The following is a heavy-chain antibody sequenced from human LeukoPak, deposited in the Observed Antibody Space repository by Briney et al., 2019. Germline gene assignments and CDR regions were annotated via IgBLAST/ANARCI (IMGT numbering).Heavy chain of an antibody. V-gene: IGHV3-66*01. J-gene: IGHJ4*02. CDR3: ARRVSKHFDY. CDR2: IYSGGST. D-gene: IGHD6-13*01. Sequence: GASLRLSCAASGFTVSSNYMSWVRQAPGKGLEWVSVIYSGGSTYYADSVKGRFTISRDNSKNTLYLQMNSLRAEDTAVYYCARRVSKHFDYWGQGTLVTVSS. CDR1: GFTVSSNY.